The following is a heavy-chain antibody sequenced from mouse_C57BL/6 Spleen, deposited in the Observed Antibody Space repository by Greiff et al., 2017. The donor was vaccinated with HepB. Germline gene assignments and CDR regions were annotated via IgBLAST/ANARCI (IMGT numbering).Heavy chain of an antibody. V-gene: IGHV1-52*01. D-gene: IGHD2-1*01. CDR3: ARGDGNYSFDY. CDR1: GYTFTSYW. CDR2: IDPSDSET. Sequence: QVQLKQPGAELVRPGSSVKLSCKASGYTFTSYWMHWVKQRPIQGLEWIGNIDPSDSETHYNQKFKDKATLTVDKSSSTSYMQLSSLTSEDSAVYYCARGDGNYSFDYWGQGIPLTVSS. J-gene: IGHJ2*01.